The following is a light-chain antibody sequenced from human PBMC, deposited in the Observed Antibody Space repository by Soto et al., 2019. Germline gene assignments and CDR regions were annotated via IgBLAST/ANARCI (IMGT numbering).Light chain of an antibody. CDR3: SSYTRSSTYV. Sequence: QSALTQPASVSGSPGQSITISCTGTSSDVDGYNYVSWNRQHPGRAPKLMIYDVSNRHSGVSNRFSGSKSDNTASLTITRLQAEDEADYYCSSYTRSSTYVFGTGTKVTVL. V-gene: IGLV2-14*01. CDR1: SSDVDGYNY. CDR2: DVS. J-gene: IGLJ1*01.